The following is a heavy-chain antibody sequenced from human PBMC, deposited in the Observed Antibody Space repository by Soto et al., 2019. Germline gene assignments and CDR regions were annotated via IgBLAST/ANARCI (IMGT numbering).Heavy chain of an antibody. Sequence: GGSLRLSCAASGFTFNNYAMGWVRQAPGKGLEWVSAITDSGDDTYYIDSVKGRFTIFRDNFKNTLYLQMNSLRAEDTAIYYCAKDAGGRFGEPARSLYKSFADYWGQGTLVTVSS. V-gene: IGHV3-23*01. CDR1: GFTFNNYA. J-gene: IGHJ4*02. CDR2: ITDSGDDT. D-gene: IGHD3-10*01. CDR3: AKDAGGRFGEPARSLYKSFADY.